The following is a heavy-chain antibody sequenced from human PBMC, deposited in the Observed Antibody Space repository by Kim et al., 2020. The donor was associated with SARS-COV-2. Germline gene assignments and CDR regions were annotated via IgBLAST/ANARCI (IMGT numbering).Heavy chain of an antibody. D-gene: IGHD2-2*03. Sequence: GGSLRLSCAASGFTFSSYGMHWVRQAPGKGLEWVAVISYDGSNKYYADSVKGRFTISRDNSKNTLYLQMNSLRAEDTAVYYCAKDGHCSSTSCFLFDPYYYYGMDVWGQGTAVTVS. J-gene: IGHJ6*02. CDR3: AKDGHCSSTSCFLFDPYYYYGMDV. CDR2: ISYDGSNK. CDR1: GFTFSSYG. V-gene: IGHV3-30*18.